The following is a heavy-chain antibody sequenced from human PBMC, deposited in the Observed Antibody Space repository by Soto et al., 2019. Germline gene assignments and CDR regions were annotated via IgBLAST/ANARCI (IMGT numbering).Heavy chain of an antibody. V-gene: IGHV3-30-3*01. D-gene: IGHD6-6*01. CDR3: ARDPYSSSYFDY. Sequence: QVQLVEAGGGVVQPGRSLRLSCAASGFTFSSYAMHWVRQAPGKGLEWVAVISYDGSNKYYADSVKGRFTISRDNSKNPLYLQINSLRADDTAVYYCARDPYSSSYFDYWGQGTLVTVSS. CDR1: GFTFSSYA. CDR2: ISYDGSNK. J-gene: IGHJ4*02.